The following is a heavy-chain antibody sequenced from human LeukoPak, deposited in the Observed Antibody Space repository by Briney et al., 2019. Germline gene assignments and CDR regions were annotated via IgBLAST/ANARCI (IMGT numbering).Heavy chain of an antibody. D-gene: IGHD3-10*01. Sequence: GASLKISGKGSGYSFTTSWIAWGRQLPGKGLEGLGVIYPGDSDTKYSPSFQGQVTISADKSISSAYLQWSSLKASDTAMYYCARHERSFRGVIIDFDYWGQGTLVTVSS. CDR3: ARHERSFRGVIIDFDY. V-gene: IGHV5-51*01. CDR1: GYSFTTSW. J-gene: IGHJ4*02. CDR2: IYPGDSDT.